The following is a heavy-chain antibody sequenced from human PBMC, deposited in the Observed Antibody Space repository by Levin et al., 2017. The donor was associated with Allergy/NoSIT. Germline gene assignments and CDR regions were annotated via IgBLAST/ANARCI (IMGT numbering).Heavy chain of an antibody. CDR2: INHRGST. Sequence: TSETLSLTCAVYGGSFSGYYWTWIRQPPGKRLEWIGEINHRGSTSYNPSLKSRVTISVDASKNQFSLRLPSVTAADTAIYYCARGLTTFDYWGQGALVTVSS. D-gene: IGHD4-11*01. CDR1: GGSFSGYY. V-gene: IGHV4-34*01. J-gene: IGHJ4*02. CDR3: ARGLTTFDY.